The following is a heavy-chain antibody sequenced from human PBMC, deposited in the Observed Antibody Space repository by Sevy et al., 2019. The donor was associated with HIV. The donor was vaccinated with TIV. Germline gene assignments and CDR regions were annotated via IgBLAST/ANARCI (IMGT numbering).Heavy chain of an antibody. V-gene: IGHV1-18*01. D-gene: IGHD6-19*01. CDR1: GYTFTSYG. J-gene: IGHJ4*02. CDR2: ISAYNGNT. CDR3: ARAPGIAVAAMRRYYFDY. Sequence: ASVKVSCKASGYTFTSYGISWVRQAPGQGLEWMGWISAYNGNTNYAQKLQGRVTMTTDTSTSTAYMELRSLRSDDTAVYYCARAPGIAVAAMRRYYFDYWGQGTLVTVSS.